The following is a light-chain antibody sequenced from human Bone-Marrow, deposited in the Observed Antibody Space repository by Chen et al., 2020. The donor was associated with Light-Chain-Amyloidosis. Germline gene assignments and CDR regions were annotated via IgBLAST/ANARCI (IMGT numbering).Light chain of an antibody. V-gene: IGKV3-20*01. CDR2: DTV. CDR1: RSVRSSY. CDR3: QQCGTSPIT. J-gene: IGKJ1*01. Sequence: EIVLTQSPGTLSLSPGERATLSGRASRSVRSSYLAWYHQRPGQSPRLLIYDTVSRASGTPARCSVSGSGTDFTLASSRLEPEDSAVYYCQQCGTSPITFGQGTKVEVK.